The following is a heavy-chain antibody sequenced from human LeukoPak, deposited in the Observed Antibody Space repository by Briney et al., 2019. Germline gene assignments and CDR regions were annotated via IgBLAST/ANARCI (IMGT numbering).Heavy chain of an antibody. CDR1: GGTFSSYA. CDR3: ARVRMGGYCSGGSCYSGYMDV. D-gene: IGHD2-15*01. Sequence: GASVKVSCKASGGTFSSYAISWVRQAPGQGLEWMGGIIPIFGTANYAQKFQGRVTITADESTSTAYMELSSLRSEDTAVYYCARVRMGGYCSGGSCYSGYMDVWGKGTTVTISS. J-gene: IGHJ6*03. CDR2: IIPIFGTA. V-gene: IGHV1-69*13.